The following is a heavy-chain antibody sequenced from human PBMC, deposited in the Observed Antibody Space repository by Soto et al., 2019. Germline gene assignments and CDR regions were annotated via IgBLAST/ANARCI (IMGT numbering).Heavy chain of an antibody. CDR2: IKSWTDGGRV. Sequence: VPLVESGGALVQPGESLTLSCAASGFTFNSAWMTWVRQAPGKGLEWVGRIKSWTDGGRVDTAAPVKGRFTISRDDSKTTFYLLTISLKSEDTAVYYCTTWRREKSCTSVSCYGDGAYWGQGTLVTVSS. D-gene: IGHD2-2*01. CDR3: TTWRREKSCTSVSCYGDGAY. J-gene: IGHJ4*02. V-gene: IGHV3-15*02. CDR1: GFTFNSAW.